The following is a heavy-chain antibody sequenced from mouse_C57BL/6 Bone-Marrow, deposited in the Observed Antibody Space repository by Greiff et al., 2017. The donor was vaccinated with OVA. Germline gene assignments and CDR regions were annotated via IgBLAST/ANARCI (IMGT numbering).Heavy chain of an antibody. CDR1: GYSFTSYY. CDR2: IYPGSGNT. CDR3: ARFYYSNYDYAMDY. V-gene: IGHV1-66*01. Sequence: QVQLQQSGPELVKPGASVKISCKASGYSFTSYYIHWVKQRPGQGLEWIGWIYPGSGNTKYHEKFKGKATLTADTSSSTAYMQLSSLTSEDSAVYYGARFYYSNYDYAMDYWGQGTSVTVSS. D-gene: IGHD2-5*01. J-gene: IGHJ4*01.